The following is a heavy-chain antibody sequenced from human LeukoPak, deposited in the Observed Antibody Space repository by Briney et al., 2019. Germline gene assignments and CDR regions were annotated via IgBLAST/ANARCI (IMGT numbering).Heavy chain of an antibody. CDR2: TSGSGGST. CDR1: GFTFSSYG. V-gene: IGHV3-23*01. J-gene: IGHJ1*01. Sequence: PGGSLRLSCAASGFTFSSYGMSWVRQAPGKGLEWVSATSGSGGSTYYTDSVRGRFTISRDNFKNTLSLQVNSLRAEDTAMYYCAKDDDWGRYKHWGQGTLVTVSS. D-gene: IGHD3-16*01. CDR3: AKDDDWGRYKH.